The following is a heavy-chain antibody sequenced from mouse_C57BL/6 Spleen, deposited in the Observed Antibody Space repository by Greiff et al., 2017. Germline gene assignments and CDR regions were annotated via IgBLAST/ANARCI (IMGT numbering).Heavy chain of an antibody. CDR1: GFTFTSYA. CDR2: ISSGGDYI. Sequence: VHLVQSGAGLVKPGASLKLSCAASGFTFTSYAMPWVRQTPEKRLEWVAYISSGGDYIYYADNLKGRFTLSRDNARNTLYLQISSLKSEDTAMYYCTRDGYYGWFAYWGQGTLVTVSA. V-gene: IGHV5-9-1*02. J-gene: IGHJ3*01. D-gene: IGHD2-3*01. CDR3: TRDGYYGWFAY.